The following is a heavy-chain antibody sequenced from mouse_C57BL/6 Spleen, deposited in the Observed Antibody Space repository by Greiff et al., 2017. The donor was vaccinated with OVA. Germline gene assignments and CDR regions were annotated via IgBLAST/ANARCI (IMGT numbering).Heavy chain of an antibody. J-gene: IGHJ2*01. CDR1: GYSITSGYY. V-gene: IGHV3-6*01. CDR2: ISYDGSN. D-gene: IGHD1-1*01. CDR3: ARDGIYYGSSPFDY. Sequence: VQLQQSGPGLVKPSQSLSLTCSVTGYSITSGYYWNWIRQFPGNKLEWMGYISYDGSNNYNPSLKNRISITRDTSKNQFFLKLNSVTTEDTATYYCARDGIYYGSSPFDYWGQGTTLTVSS.